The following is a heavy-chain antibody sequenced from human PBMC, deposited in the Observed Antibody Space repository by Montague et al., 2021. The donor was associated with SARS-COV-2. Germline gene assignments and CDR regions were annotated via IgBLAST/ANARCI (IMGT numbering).Heavy chain of an antibody. CDR1: GGSIRSDTSY. CDR2: IYGGGSA. Sequence: TLSLTCSVSGGSIRSDTSYYNWFWQPDGKGLERVGRIYGGGSASYNPSLKSRVIISLDTSKNEVSLKMSSVTAADSARYFCARENRGGDGPGYYFYFGMDVWGRGTTVTVSS. J-gene: IGHJ6*02. CDR3: ARENRGGDGPGYYFYFGMDV. D-gene: IGHD4-17*01. V-gene: IGHV4-61*02.